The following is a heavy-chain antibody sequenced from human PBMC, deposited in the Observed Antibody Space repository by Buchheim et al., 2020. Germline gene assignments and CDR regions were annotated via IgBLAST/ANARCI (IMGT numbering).Heavy chain of an antibody. Sequence: EVQLLESGGGLVQSGGSLRLSCAASGFTFSSYWMSWIRQAPGKGLEWVANIKQDGSEKYYVDSVKGRFTISRDNAKNSLYLQMNSLRAEDTAVYYCARDRDYGDYPNWFDPWGQGTL. V-gene: IGHV3-7*01. CDR3: ARDRDYGDYPNWFDP. CDR1: GFTFSSYW. CDR2: IKQDGSEK. J-gene: IGHJ5*02. D-gene: IGHD4-17*01.